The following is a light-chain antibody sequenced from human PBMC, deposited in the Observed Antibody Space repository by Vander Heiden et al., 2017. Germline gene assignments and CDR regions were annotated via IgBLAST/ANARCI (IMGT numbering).Light chain of an antibody. J-gene: IGLJ2*01. CDR3: AAWDDSLNDQWV. CDR1: SSIGSYS. Sequence: QSLLTQPPSASGTPGPRVAISCSGSSIGSYSVSWYQHLPGTAPTLLIYSDNQRPAGVPDRCSGSKSGTSAYLAISGLQAEDEADYYCAAWDDSLNDQWVFGGGTKLTVL. CDR2: SDN. V-gene: IGLV1-44*01.